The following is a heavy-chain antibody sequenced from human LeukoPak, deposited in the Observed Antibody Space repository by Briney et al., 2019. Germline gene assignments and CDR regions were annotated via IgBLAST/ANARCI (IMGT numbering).Heavy chain of an antibody. V-gene: IGHV3-11*01. CDR3: ASFGDSSGYYWVGAFDI. CDR2: ITSTGSNR. CDR1: GFTFSDYY. J-gene: IGHJ3*02. Sequence: PGGSLRLSCAGSGFTFSDYYMSWIRQAPGKGLEWVSYITSTGSNRYYADSVKGRFTISRDNAKNSLYLQMNSLRAEDTAVYYCASFGDSSGYYWVGAFDIWGQGTMVTVSS. D-gene: IGHD3-22*01.